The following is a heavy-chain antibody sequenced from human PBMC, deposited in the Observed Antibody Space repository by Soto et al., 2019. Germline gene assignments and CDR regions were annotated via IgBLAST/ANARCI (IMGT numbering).Heavy chain of an antibody. D-gene: IGHD3-10*01. CDR3: VREYGSGKLFDP. CDR2: INHSGST. CDR1: GGSFSGYY. V-gene: IGHV4-34*01. Sequence: QVQLQQWGAGLLKPSETLSLTCAVYGGSFSGYYWSWIRQPPGKGLEWIGEINHSGSTNYNPSLKSRVTISVDTSKNQFSLKLSSVTAADTAVYYCVREYGSGKLFDPWGQGTLVTVSS. J-gene: IGHJ5*02.